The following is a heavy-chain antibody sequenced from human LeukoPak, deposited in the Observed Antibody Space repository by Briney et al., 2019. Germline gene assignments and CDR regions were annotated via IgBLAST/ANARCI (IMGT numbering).Heavy chain of an antibody. D-gene: IGHD3-10*01. CDR3: ARDLRFGEGGGPNGPYYYYGMDV. CDR2: IYSGGST. V-gene: IGHV3-53*01. Sequence: GGSLRLSYAASGFTVSSNYMSWVRQAPGKGLEWVSVIYSGGSTYYADSVKGRFTISRDNSKNTLYLQMNSLRAEDTAVYYCARDLRFGEGGGPNGPYYYYGMDVWGQGTTVTVSS. CDR1: GFTVSSNY. J-gene: IGHJ6*02.